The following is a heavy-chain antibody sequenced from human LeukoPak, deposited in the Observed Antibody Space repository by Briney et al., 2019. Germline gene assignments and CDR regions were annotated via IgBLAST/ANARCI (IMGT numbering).Heavy chain of an antibody. CDR2: IYPVDAAT. V-gene: IGHV5-51*01. J-gene: IGHJ4*02. Sequence: GESLTISCKGSGYSFTIYSSGGSPQMPGKGRGWMGIIYPVDAATRYSPSFQGQVTISADKSMSTVYLQWSSLKASDTAMYYCARHLLWFGEFERVVLDYWGQGTLVTVSS. CDR3: ARHLLWFGEFERVVLDY. CDR1: GYSFTIYS. D-gene: IGHD3-10*01.